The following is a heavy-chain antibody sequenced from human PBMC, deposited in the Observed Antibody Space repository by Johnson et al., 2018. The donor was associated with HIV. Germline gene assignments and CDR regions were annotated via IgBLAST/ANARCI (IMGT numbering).Heavy chain of an antibody. J-gene: IGHJ3*01. CDR2: IWYDGSNK. D-gene: IGHD6-19*01. CDR1: GFTFSSYG. V-gene: IGHV3-33*01. CDR3: ARDPAYSSTWEGAFDV. Sequence: QVQLVESGGGVVQPGRSLRLSCAASGFTFSSYGMHWVRQAPGKGLEWVTVIWYDGSNKYYADSVKGRFTISRDNSKNTLYLQMNSLRPEDTAVYYCARDPAYSSTWEGAFDVWGQGTMVTVSS.